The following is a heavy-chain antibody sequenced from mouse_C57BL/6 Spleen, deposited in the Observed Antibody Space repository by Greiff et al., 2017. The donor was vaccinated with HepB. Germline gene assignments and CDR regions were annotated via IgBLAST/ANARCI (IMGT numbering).Heavy chain of an antibody. V-gene: IGHV1-80*01. CDR3: ARYYYGSSYLYWYFDV. Sequence: VQLQQSGAELVKPGASVKISCKASGYAFSSYWMHWVKQRPGKGLEWIGKIYPGDGDTNYNGKFKGKATLTADKSSSTAYMQLSSLTSEDSAVYFCARYYYGSSYLYWYFDVWGTGTTVTVSS. D-gene: IGHD1-1*01. CDR2: IYPGDGDT. CDR1: GYAFSSYW. J-gene: IGHJ1*03.